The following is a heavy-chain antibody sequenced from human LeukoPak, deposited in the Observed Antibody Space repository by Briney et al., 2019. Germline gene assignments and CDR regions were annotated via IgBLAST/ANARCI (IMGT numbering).Heavy chain of an antibody. J-gene: IGHJ3*02. CDR1: GYTFTGYY. CDR2: INPNSGGT. CDR3: ARLYDSSGYYYPDAFDI. D-gene: IGHD3-22*01. V-gene: IGHV1-2*06. Sequence: ASVKVSCKASGYTFTGYYMHWVRQAPGQGLEWMGRINPNSGGTNYAQKFQGRVTMTRDTSISTAYMELSRLRSDDTAVYYCARLYDSSGYYYPDAFDIWGQGTMVTVSS.